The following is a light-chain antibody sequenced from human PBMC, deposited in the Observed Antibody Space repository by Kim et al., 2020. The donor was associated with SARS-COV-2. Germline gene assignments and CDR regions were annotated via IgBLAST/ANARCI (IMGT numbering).Light chain of an antibody. CDR3: QQRSNWPYT. V-gene: IGKV3-11*01. Sequence: SMSTGKRATLTCRASQSVSSYLAGYQQKPGQAPRLLIYDASNRATGIPARFSGSGSGTDFTLTISSLEPEDFAVYYCQQRSNWPYTCGQGTKLEI. CDR2: DAS. J-gene: IGKJ2*01. CDR1: QSVSSY.